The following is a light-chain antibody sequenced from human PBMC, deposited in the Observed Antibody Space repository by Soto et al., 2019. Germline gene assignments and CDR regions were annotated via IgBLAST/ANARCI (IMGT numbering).Light chain of an antibody. J-gene: IGKJ1*01. Sequence: DIQMTQSPSSLSASVGDRVTITCRASQGIRNDLGWYQQKPGKAPKRLIYGASSLQSGVPSRFSGSGSGTEFTLTISSLQPEDFAIYYCQQYNSYSPWTFGQGTKVDIK. CDR3: QQYNSYSPWT. CDR1: QGIRND. V-gene: IGKV1-17*01. CDR2: GAS.